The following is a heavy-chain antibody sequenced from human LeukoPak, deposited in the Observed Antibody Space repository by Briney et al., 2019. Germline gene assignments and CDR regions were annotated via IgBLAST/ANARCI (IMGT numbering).Heavy chain of an antibody. J-gene: IGHJ4*02. CDR1: GFTFSSYA. D-gene: IGHD4-17*01. Sequence: GGSLRLSCAASGFTFSSYAMHWVRQAPGKGLEWVAVISYDGSNKYYADSVKGRFTISRDNSKNTLYLQMNSLRAEDTAVYYCARDPPYGDYDFYFDYWGQGTLVTVSS. CDR3: ARDPPYGDYDFYFDY. CDR2: ISYDGSNK. V-gene: IGHV3-30-3*01.